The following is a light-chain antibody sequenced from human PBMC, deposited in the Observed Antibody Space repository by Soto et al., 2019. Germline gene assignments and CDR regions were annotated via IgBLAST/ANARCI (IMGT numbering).Light chain of an antibody. V-gene: IGLV2-23*03. CDR1: NSDVESYNL. J-gene: IGLJ1*01. CDR3: CSYAGTATV. Sequence: QSALTQPASVSGSPGQSITISCTGTNSDVESYNLVSWFRQHPGEAPKLIVYEGTKRPSGVSNRFSGSKSGNPASLTISGLQAEDEANDYCCSYAGTATVFGTGTKGTVL. CDR2: EGT.